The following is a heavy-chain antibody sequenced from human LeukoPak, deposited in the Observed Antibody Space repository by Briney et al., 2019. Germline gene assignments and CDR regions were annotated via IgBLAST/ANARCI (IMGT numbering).Heavy chain of an antibody. D-gene: IGHD3-22*01. CDR1: GYTFTSYD. Sequence: ASVKVSCKASGYTFTSYDVNWVRQATGQGLEWVGWMNPNSGNTGYAQKFQSRVTMTRNTSKSTAYMELSSLRSEDTAVYYCARGFYDSSGYYIDYWGQGTLVTVSS. J-gene: IGHJ4*02. V-gene: IGHV1-8*01. CDR3: ARGFYDSSGYYIDY. CDR2: MNPNSGNT.